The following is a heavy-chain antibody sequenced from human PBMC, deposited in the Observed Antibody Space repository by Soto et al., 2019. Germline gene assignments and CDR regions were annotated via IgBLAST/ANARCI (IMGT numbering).Heavy chain of an antibody. Sequence: SETLSLTCTVSGGSISSSSYYWGWIRQPPGKGLEWIGGIYYSGSTNYNPSLKSRVTISVDTSKNQFSLKLSSVTAADTAVYYCARGVRLLWFGEPDFDYWGQGTLVTVSS. D-gene: IGHD3-10*01. V-gene: IGHV4-39*01. CDR3: ARGVRLLWFGEPDFDY. J-gene: IGHJ4*02. CDR1: GGSISSSSYY. CDR2: IYYSGST.